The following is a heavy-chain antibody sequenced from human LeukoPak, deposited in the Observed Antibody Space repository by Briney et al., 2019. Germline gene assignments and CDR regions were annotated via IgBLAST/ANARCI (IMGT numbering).Heavy chain of an antibody. D-gene: IGHD3-9*01. J-gene: IGHJ5*02. CDR3: ARDLSQHFDWLLSGET. CDR2: IKQDGSQK. Sequence: PGGSLRLSCAGSGFPFRAYWMTWVRQAPGKGLEWVANIKQDGSQKYYVDSVKGRFTISRDNAKNSVYLQMNSLRAEDTAVYYCARDLSQHFDWLLSGETWGQGTLVTVSS. V-gene: IGHV3-7*04. CDR1: GFPFRAYW.